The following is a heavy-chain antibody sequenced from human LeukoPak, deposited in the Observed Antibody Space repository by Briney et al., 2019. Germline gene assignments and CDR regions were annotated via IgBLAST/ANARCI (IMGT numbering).Heavy chain of an antibody. CDR2: ISYDGSNQ. J-gene: IGHJ4*02. D-gene: IGHD2/OR15-2a*01. CDR3: ARDRLRAFYYFDS. V-gene: IGHV3-30*03. CDR1: GFTFSSYG. Sequence: PGGSLRLSCAASGFTFSSYGMHWVRQAPGKGLEWLAFISYDGSNQNYADSVKGRFTISRDNSKNTVYLQQSSLRAEDTAAYYCARDRLRAFYYFDSWGQGTLVTVSS.